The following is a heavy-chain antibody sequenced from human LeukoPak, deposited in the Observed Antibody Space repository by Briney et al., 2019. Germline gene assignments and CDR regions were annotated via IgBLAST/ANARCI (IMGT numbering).Heavy chain of an antibody. V-gene: IGHV3-7*04. CDR2: IKPDGSEA. Sequence: GGSLRLSCAASGFIFSNYWMSWVRQAPGKGLEWVANIKPDGSEAHYVDSVKGRFTISRDNAKNSLYLQMNSLRAEDAAVFYCARDHSYYFDTTGYYYDAFDIWRQGTMVTVSS. CDR3: ARDHSYYFDTTGYYYDAFDI. CDR1: GFIFSNYW. D-gene: IGHD3-22*01. J-gene: IGHJ3*02.